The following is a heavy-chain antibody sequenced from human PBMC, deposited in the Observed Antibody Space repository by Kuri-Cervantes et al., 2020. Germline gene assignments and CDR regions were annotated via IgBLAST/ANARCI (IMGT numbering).Heavy chain of an antibody. D-gene: IGHD3-10*01. V-gene: IGHV3-7*01. CDR2: IKPDGSVT. CDR1: GFTFSDYW. CDR3: ARSRYVLLWSGELGGAGVPDY. Sequence: GESLKISCAASGFTFSDYWMSWVRQAPGRGLEWVANIKPDGSVTFYVDSVKGRFTISRDNAKNSLYLQMNSLRAEDTAVYYCARSRYVLLWSGELGGAGVPDYWGQGTLVTVSS. J-gene: IGHJ4*02.